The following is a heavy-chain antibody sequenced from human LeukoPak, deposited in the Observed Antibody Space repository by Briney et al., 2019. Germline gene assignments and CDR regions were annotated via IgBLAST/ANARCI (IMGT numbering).Heavy chain of an antibody. V-gene: IGHV3-30-3*01. CDR3: AKVTHPSVLTGHYNHPSTG. CDR1: GFTFSTYT. J-gene: IGHJ4*02. CDR2: ISYDGSNK. D-gene: IGHD3-9*01. Sequence: PGKSLRLSCAASGFTFSTYTMHWVRQAPGKGLEWVAVISYDGSNKYYADSVKGRFTISRDNSKNTLYLQMNSLRAEDTAVYYCAKVTHPSVLTGHYNHPSTGWGQGTLVTVSS.